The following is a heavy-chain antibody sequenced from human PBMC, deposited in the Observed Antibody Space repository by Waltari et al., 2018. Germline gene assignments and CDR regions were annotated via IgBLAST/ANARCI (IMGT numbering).Heavy chain of an antibody. Sequence: QVQLQQWGAGLLKPSETLSLTCAVYGGSFSGSYWSWIRQPPGKGLEWIGEINHSGSTNYNPSLKSRVTISVDTSKNQFSLKLSSVTAADTAVYYCARGFIGTYNWFDPWGQGTLVTVSS. D-gene: IGHD1-26*01. J-gene: IGHJ5*02. V-gene: IGHV4-34*01. CDR2: INHSGST. CDR3: ARGFIGTYNWFDP. CDR1: GGSFSGSY.